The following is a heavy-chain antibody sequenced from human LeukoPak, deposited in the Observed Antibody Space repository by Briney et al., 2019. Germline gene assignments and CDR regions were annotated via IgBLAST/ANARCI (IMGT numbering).Heavy chain of an antibody. CDR2: IKQDGSEK. V-gene: IGHV3-7*04. CDR1: GFTFSSYW. Sequence: GGSLRLSCAASGFTFSSYWMSWVRQAPGKGLECVANIKQDGSEKYYVDSVKGRFTISRDNAKNSLFLQMNSLRAEDTAVYYCAGVVVITTDNWFDPWGQGTLVTVSS. CDR3: AGVVVITTDNWFDP. D-gene: IGHD3-22*01. J-gene: IGHJ5*02.